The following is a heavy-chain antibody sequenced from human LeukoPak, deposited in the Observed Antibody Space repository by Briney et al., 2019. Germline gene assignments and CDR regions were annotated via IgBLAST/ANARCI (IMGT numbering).Heavy chain of an antibody. D-gene: IGHD2-2*01. Sequence: GASVKVSCKASGGTFSSYAISWVRQAPGQGLEWMGGIIPIFGTANYAQKFQGRVTITTDESTSTAYMELSSLRSEDTAVYYCARSSLVGVPAAGGWFDPWGQGTLVTVSS. CDR1: GGTFSSYA. CDR2: IIPIFGTA. J-gene: IGHJ5*02. CDR3: ARSSLVGVPAAGGWFDP. V-gene: IGHV1-69*05.